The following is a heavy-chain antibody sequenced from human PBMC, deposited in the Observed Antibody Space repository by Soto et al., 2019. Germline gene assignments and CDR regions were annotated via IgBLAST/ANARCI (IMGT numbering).Heavy chain of an antibody. J-gene: IGHJ6*02. Sequence: QVQLVESGGGVVQPGRSLRLSCAASGFTFSSYGMHWVRQAPGKGLEWVAVISYDGSNKYYADSVKGRFTISRDNSKNTLHLQMNSLRAEDTAVYYCAKDRGWLAERYYYGMDVLGQGTTVTVSS. D-gene: IGHD6-19*01. CDR2: ISYDGSNK. V-gene: IGHV3-30*18. CDR1: GFTFSSYG. CDR3: AKDRGWLAERYYYGMDV.